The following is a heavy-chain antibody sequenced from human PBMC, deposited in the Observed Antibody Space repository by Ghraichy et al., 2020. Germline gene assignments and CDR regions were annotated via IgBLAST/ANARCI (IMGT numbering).Heavy chain of an antibody. CDR1: GGSISSSNYY. D-gene: IGHD2-21*01. Sequence: SETLSLTCTVSGGSISSSNYYWGWIRQPPGKGLEWIGNIYYSGSAYYNPSLKSRVTIYGDTSKNQFSLRLSSLTAADTAVYCCARGVVIATFDYWGQGTLVTVSS. V-gene: IGHV4-39*01. J-gene: IGHJ4*02. CDR3: ARGVVIATFDY. CDR2: IYYSGSA.